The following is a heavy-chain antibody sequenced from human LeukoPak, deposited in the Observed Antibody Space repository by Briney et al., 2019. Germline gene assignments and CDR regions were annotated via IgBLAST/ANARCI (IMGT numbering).Heavy chain of an antibody. CDR2: INSDGTST. D-gene: IGHD1-26*01. Sequence: GGSLRLSCAASGLSLSSDWMHWVRQVPGEGLVWVSRINSDGTSTAYADSVKGRFTISRDNAKNTLYLQMNSLRVEDTAVYYCGRALGSPLDYWGQGTLVTVSS. J-gene: IGHJ4*02. CDR1: GLSLSSDW. CDR3: GRALGSPLDY. V-gene: IGHV3-74*01.